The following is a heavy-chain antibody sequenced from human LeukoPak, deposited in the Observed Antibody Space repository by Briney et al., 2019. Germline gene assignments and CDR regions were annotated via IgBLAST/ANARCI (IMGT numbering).Heavy chain of an antibody. V-gene: IGHV1-69*04. J-gene: IGHJ6*03. Sequence: SVKVSCKASGGTFSSYTISWVRQAPGQGLEWMGRIIPILGIANYAQKFQGRVTIIADKSTSTAYMELSSLRSEDTAVYYCARDRHIAAAVYYYYMDVWGKGTPVTVSS. CDR2: IIPILGIA. CDR1: GGTFSSYT. CDR3: ARDRHIAAAVYYYYMDV. D-gene: IGHD6-13*01.